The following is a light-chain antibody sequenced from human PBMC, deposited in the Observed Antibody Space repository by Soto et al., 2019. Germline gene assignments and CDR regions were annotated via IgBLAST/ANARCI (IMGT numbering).Light chain of an antibody. CDR3: QQRSNWPPWT. V-gene: IGKV3-11*01. CDR2: DTA. J-gene: IGKJ1*01. CDR1: QSVSSTY. Sequence: EIVMTQSPATLSVSPWERAALSCRASQSVSSTYLAWYHHKPGQAPRLLIYDTATRATGIPARFSGSGSGTDFTLTISSLEPEDFALYYCQQRSNWPPWTFGQGTKVDIK.